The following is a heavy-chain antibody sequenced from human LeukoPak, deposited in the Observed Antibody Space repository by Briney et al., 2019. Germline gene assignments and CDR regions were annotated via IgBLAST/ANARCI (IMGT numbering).Heavy chain of an antibody. Sequence: ASVKVSCKASGYTFTSYGISWVRQAPGRGLEWMGWISAYNGNTNYAQKLQGRVTMTTDTSTSTAYMELRSLRSDDTAVYYCARSPAGLWFGDYYYYMDVWGKGTTVTVSS. V-gene: IGHV1-18*01. CDR3: ARSPAGLWFGDYYYYMDV. CDR2: ISAYNGNT. J-gene: IGHJ6*03. D-gene: IGHD3-10*01. CDR1: GYTFTSYG.